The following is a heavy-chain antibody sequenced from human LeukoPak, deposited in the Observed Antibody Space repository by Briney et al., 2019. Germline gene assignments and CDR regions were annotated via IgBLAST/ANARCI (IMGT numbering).Heavy chain of an antibody. Sequence: GGSLTLSCAASGYTFSDFSVNWVRQAPGKGLEWVSSISVRSNYRYYADSVRGRFTISRDDAKDSLFLQMNSLRAEDTAVYFCVRLRRNNDRSGYYYYYDYWGQGPLVTVPS. D-gene: IGHD3-22*01. CDR1: GYTFSDFS. J-gene: IGHJ4*02. CDR2: ISVRSNYR. V-gene: IGHV3-21*01. CDR3: VRLRRNNDRSGYYYYYDY.